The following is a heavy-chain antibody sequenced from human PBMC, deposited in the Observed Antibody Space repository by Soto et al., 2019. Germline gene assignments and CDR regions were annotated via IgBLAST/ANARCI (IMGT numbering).Heavy chain of an antibody. CDR3: ASGYYDSRGYYQLFDY. J-gene: IGHJ4*02. Sequence: GASVKVSCKASGCTFSIYAISWVRQAPGQGLEWMGGIIPIFGTANYAQKFPGRVTITADKSTSTAHMELSSLRSEDTAVYYCASGYYDSRGYYQLFDYWGQGTLVTVYS. CDR2: IIPIFGTA. CDR1: GCTFSIYA. D-gene: IGHD3-22*01. V-gene: IGHV1-69*06.